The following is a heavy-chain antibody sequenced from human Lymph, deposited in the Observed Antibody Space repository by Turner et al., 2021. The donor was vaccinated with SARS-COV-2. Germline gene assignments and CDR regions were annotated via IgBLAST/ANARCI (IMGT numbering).Heavy chain of an antibody. CDR1: GFTFSSYA. Sequence: EVQLLESGGGLVQPGGSLRLSCAASGFTFSSYAMSWVRQAPGKGLEWVSAISGSGGSTYYAESVKGRFTISRDNSKNTLYLQMNSLRAEDTAIYYCAKDRFTLSSGWEDYWGQGALVTVSS. D-gene: IGHD6-19*01. V-gene: IGHV3-23*01. J-gene: IGHJ4*02. CDR2: ISGSGGST. CDR3: AKDRFTLSSGWEDY.